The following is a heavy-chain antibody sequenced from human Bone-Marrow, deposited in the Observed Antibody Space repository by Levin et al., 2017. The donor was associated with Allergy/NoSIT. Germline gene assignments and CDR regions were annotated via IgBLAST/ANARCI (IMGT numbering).Heavy chain of an antibody. CDR1: GFTFFRYA. Sequence: PGGSLRLSCAASGFTFFRYAMSWVRQAPGKGLEYVSTVSGSGANTYYADSVKGRFAISRDNSKNTFYLQLNSLRAEDTAVYYCAKGSRSMIVVPQIFDYWGQGALVTVSS. J-gene: IGHJ4*02. D-gene: IGHD3-22*01. CDR2: VSGSGANT. CDR3: AKGSRSMIVVPQIFDY. V-gene: IGHV3-23*01.